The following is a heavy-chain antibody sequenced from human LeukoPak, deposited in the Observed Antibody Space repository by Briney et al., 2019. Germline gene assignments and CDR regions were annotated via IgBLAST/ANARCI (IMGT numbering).Heavy chain of an antibody. J-gene: IGHJ3*02. V-gene: IGHV4-59*01. CDR1: GGSISSYY. CDR3: ARDLRPYYYGSGSPFHAFDI. CDR2: IYYSGST. Sequence: SETLSLTCTVSGGSISSYYWSWIRQPPGKGLEWIGYIYYSGSTNYNPSLKSRVTISVDTSKNQFSLRLSSVTAADTAVYYCARDLRPYYYGSGSPFHAFDIWGQGTMVTVSS. D-gene: IGHD3-10*01.